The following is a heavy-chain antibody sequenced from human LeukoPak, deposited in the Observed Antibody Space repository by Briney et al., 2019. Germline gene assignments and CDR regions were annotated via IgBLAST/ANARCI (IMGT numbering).Heavy chain of an antibody. D-gene: IGHD6-6*01. Sequence: SVKVSCKASGGTFSSYAISWVRQAPGQGLEWMGGIIPIFGTANYAQKFQGRVTITTDESTSTAYMELSSLRSEDMAVYYCARSWGIAARPYYYYYYMDVWGKGTTVTVSS. CDR3: ARSWGIAARPYYYYYYMDV. CDR1: GGTFSSYA. V-gene: IGHV1-69*05. J-gene: IGHJ6*03. CDR2: IIPIFGTA.